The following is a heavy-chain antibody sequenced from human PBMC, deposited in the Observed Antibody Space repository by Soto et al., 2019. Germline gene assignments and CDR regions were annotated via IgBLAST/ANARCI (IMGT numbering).Heavy chain of an antibody. D-gene: IGHD2-8*02. CDR3: ARDKITGLLDY. J-gene: IGHJ4*02. Sequence: SETLSLTCTVSGGSISSGGYYWSWIRQHPGKGLEWIGYFYYSGSTYYNPSLKSRLTISVDTSKNQFSLKLTSVTAADTAVYYCARDKITGLLDYWGQGTLVTVSS. V-gene: IGHV4-31*03. CDR1: GGSISSGGYY. CDR2: FYYSGST.